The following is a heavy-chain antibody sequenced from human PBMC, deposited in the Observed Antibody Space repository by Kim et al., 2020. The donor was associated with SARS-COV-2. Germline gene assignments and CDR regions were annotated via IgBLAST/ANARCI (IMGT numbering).Heavy chain of an antibody. CDR1: GFTFSSYS. J-gene: IGHJ4*02. CDR2: ISSSSSYI. D-gene: IGHD3-22*01. Sequence: GGSLRLSCAASGFTFSSYSMNWVRQAPGKGLEWVSSISSSSSYIYYADSVKGRFTISRDNAKNSLYLQMNSLRAEDTAVYYCARELEYYYDSSGVGVQGYWGQGTLVTVSS. CDR3: ARELEYYYDSSGVGVQGY. V-gene: IGHV3-21*01.